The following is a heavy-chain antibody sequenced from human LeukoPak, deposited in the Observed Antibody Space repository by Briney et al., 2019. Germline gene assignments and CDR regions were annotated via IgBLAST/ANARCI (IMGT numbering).Heavy chain of an antibody. V-gene: IGHV5-51*01. D-gene: IGHD6-13*01. CDR3: ARQEVAAAGPVDY. CDR2: IYPGDSGT. Sequence: GESLKISCKGSGYSFTSYWIGWVRQMPGKGLEWMGIIYPGDSGTRYSPSFQGQVTISADKSISTAYLQWSSLKASDTAMYYCARQEVAAAGPVDYWGQGTLVTVSS. J-gene: IGHJ4*02. CDR1: GYSFTSYW.